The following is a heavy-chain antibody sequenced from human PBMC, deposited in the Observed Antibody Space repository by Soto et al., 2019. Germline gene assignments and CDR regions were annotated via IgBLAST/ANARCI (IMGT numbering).Heavy chain of an antibody. CDR3: ASPYSSSWSGRDY. CDR2: ISYDGSNK. D-gene: IGHD6-13*01. Sequence: QVQLVESGGGVVQPGRSLRLSCAASGFTFSSYAMHWVRQAPGKGLEWVAVISYDGSNKYYADSVKGRFTISRDNSKNTLYLQMNSLRAEDTAVYYCASPYSSSWSGRDYWGQGTLVTVSS. J-gene: IGHJ4*02. CDR1: GFTFSSYA. V-gene: IGHV3-30-3*01.